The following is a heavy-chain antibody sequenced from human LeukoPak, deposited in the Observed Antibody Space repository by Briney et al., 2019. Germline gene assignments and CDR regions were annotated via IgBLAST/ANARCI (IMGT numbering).Heavy chain of an antibody. D-gene: IGHD3-10*01. V-gene: IGHV4-31*03. CDR2: IYYSGST. CDR3: SITMVRGEFDY. CDR1: GGSISSGGYY. J-gene: IGHJ4*02. Sequence: SQTLSLTCTVSGGSISSGGYYWSWIRQHPRKGLEWIGYIYYSGSTYYNPSLKSRVTISVDTSKNQFSLKLSSVTAADTAVYYCSITMVRGEFDYWGQGTLVTVSS.